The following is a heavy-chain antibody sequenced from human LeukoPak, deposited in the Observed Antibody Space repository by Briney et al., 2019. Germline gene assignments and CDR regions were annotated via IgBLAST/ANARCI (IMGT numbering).Heavy chain of an antibody. CDR1: GCSIISYH. CDR2: ISYSGTK. Sequence: SETLSLTFTFTGCSIISYHWNWIRQPRGKGLEWIGYISYSGTKNYNSSLKSRVTISLDTSKNQFSLKLSSVTAADTAVYYCARDLTIAPAGNPLGYWGQGTLVTVSS. J-gene: IGHJ4*02. V-gene: IGHV4-59*01. CDR3: ARDLTIAPAGNPLGY. D-gene: IGHD6-13*01.